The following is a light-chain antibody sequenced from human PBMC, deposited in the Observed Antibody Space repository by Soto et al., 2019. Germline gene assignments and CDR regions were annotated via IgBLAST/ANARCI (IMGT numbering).Light chain of an antibody. J-gene: IGLJ1*01. CDR2: EVN. CDR3: ASWDDSLSAYV. Sequence: QSALTQPASVSGSPGQSITISCTGSSSDVGRFKYVSWYQRHPGKAPKLMLYEVNIRPSGVSDRFSGSKSGNTASLTISGLQAEDEADYYCASWDDSLSAYVFGSGTKLTVL. V-gene: IGLV2-14*01. CDR1: SSDVGRFKY.